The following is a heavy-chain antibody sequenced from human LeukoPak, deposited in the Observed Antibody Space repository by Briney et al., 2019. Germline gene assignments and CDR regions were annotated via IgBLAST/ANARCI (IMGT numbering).Heavy chain of an antibody. J-gene: IGHJ4*02. CDR2: INHSGRT. CDR3: ARGKRGYSSSWYDY. Sequence: KASETLSLTCAVYGGSFSGYYWSWIRQPPGKGLEWIGEINHSGRTNYNPSLKSRVTISVDTSKNQVSLKLSSVTAADTAVYYCARGKRGYSSSWYDYWGQGTLVTVSS. CDR1: GGSFSGYY. D-gene: IGHD6-13*01. V-gene: IGHV4-34*01.